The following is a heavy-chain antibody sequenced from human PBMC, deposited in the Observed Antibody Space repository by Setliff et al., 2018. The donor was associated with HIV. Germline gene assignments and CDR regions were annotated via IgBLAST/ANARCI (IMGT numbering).Heavy chain of an antibody. CDR3: ASSGMSGVVEPATTYHNFMDV. CDR2: INPNSGSI. Sequence: ASVKVSCKASGYTFTSYYMHWVRQAPGQGLEWMGIINPNSGSINYAQSYQGRVTMTRDTSTSTVYMELSSLRSDDTAVYYCASSGMSGVVEPATTYHNFMDVWGTGTTVTVSS. D-gene: IGHD2-2*01. J-gene: IGHJ6*03. V-gene: IGHV1-46*01. CDR1: GYTFTSYY.